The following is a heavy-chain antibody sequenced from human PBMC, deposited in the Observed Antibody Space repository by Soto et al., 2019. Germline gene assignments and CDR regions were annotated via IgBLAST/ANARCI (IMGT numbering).Heavy chain of an antibody. Sequence: QVQLVQSGAEEKKPGSSVKVSCKASGGTFSSYTISWVRQAPGQGLEWMGRIIPVLGIANYAQKFQGRVKITADKSTSTAYMELSSLGSEDTAVYDCARGSCSSTSRLVPPPGMDVWGQGTTVTVSS. CDR3: ARGSCSSTSRLVPPPGMDV. D-gene: IGHD2-2*01. CDR1: GGTFSSYT. J-gene: IGHJ6*02. CDR2: IIPVLGIA. V-gene: IGHV1-69*02.